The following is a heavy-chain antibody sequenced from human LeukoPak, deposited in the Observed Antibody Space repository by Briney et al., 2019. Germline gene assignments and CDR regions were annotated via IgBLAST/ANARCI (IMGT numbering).Heavy chain of an antibody. Sequence: SETLSLTCSVSGGSISIGNYYWSWVRQPAGKGLEWIGRIYTSGNTNYNPSLKSRVTISIDTSKNQLSLRLTSVTAADTAVYYCARSGYHDGDSCGLFDHWGQGTLVTVSS. D-gene: IGHD5-18*01. CDR1: GGSISIGNYY. CDR3: ARSGYHDGDSCGLFDH. J-gene: IGHJ4*02. V-gene: IGHV4-61*02. CDR2: IYTSGNT.